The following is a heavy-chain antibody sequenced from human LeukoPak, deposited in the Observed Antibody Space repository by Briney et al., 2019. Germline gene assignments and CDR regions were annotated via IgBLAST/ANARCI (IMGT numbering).Heavy chain of an antibody. CDR3: AKAVVPAGPGGYYYYMDV. D-gene: IGHD2-2*01. V-gene: IGHV3-23*01. Sequence: GGSLRLSCAASGFTFSSYAMSWVRQAPGKGLERVSAISGSGGSTYYADSVKGRFTISRDNSRNTLYLQMNSLRAEDTAVYYCAKAVVPAGPGGYYYYMDVWGKGTTVTVSS. CDR1: GFTFSSYA. J-gene: IGHJ6*03. CDR2: ISGSGGST.